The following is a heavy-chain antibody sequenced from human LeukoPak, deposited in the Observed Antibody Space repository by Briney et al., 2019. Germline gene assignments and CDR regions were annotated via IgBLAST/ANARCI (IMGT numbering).Heavy chain of an antibody. CDR3: ARGHSGSYPYN. CDR1: GGSFNSYV. J-gene: IGHJ4*02. Sequence: SVKVSCKASGGSFNSYVINWVRQAPGQGLEWMGGIIPIFGTPDYAQRFQGKVTITTDESTSTAYMELSSLRSEDTAVYYCARGHSGSYPYNWGQGTLVTVSS. CDR2: IIPIFGTP. D-gene: IGHD1-26*01. V-gene: IGHV1-69*05.